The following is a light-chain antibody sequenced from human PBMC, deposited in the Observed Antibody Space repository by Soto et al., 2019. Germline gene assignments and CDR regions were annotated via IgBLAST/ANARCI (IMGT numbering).Light chain of an antibody. CDR1: QSVSSSY. CDR3: QQSYTTPLT. Sequence: IVLTQSPGTLSLSTGERATLSCRASQSVSSSYLAWYQQKPGQAPNLLIFGASSLQSGVPSRFSGSGSGTYFTLTISSLQPEDLATYYCQQSYTTPLTFGGGTKVDI. V-gene: IGKV3-20*02. J-gene: IGKJ4*01. CDR2: GAS.